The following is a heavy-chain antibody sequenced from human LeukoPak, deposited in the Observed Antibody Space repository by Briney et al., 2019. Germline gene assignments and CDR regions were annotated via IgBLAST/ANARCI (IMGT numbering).Heavy chain of an antibody. J-gene: IGHJ4*02. CDR2: IYQSGST. Sequence: SETLSLTCTVSGDSISSGGYYWSWIRQPPGKGLEWIGYIYQSGSTYYNPSLKGRVTISVDRSRNQFSLKLNSVTAADTAVYYCASGYSYGNVDYWGQGTLVTVSS. V-gene: IGHV4-30-2*01. CDR3: ASGYSYGNVDY. D-gene: IGHD5-18*01. CDR1: GDSISSGGYY.